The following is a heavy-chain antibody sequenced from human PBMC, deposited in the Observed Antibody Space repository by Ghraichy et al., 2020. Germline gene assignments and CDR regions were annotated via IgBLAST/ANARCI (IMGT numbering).Heavy chain of an antibody. D-gene: IGHD1-26*01. J-gene: IGHJ4*02. CDR3: ARGGGSYRYFDY. V-gene: IGHV4-59*01. CDR2: IHYSGST. Sequence: SETLSLTCTVSGGSISSYYWSWIRQPPGKGLEWIGYIHYSGSTNYNPSLNSRVTISVDTSKNQFSLKLSSVTAADTAVYYCARGGGSYRYFDYWGQGTLVTVSS. CDR1: GGSISSYY.